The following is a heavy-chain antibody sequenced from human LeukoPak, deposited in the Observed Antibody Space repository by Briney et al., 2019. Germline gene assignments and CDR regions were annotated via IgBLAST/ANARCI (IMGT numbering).Heavy chain of an antibody. D-gene: IGHD2-21*01. CDR1: GFTFSSYS. J-gene: IGHJ3*02. Sequence: GGSLRLSCAASGFTFSSYSMNWVRQAPGKGLEWVSSISSSSSYIYYADSVKGRFTISRDNAKNSLYLQMNSLRVEDTAVYYCARAIVGFDAFDIWGQGTMVTVSS. V-gene: IGHV3-21*01. CDR2: ISSSSSYI. CDR3: ARAIVGFDAFDI.